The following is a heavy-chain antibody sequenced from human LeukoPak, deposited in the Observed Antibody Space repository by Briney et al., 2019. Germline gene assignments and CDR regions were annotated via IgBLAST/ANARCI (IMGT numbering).Heavy chain of an antibody. V-gene: IGHV4-59*13. D-gene: IGHD3-3*01. CDR2: IYYIGST. CDR3: AGDRTFWSGGSKYGMDV. Sequence: PSETLSLTCTVSGGSISSYYWTWIRQSPGRGLEWIGFIYYIGSTDFNPSLQSRVTMSLDTSKNQLSLTLRSVTAADTAVYFCAGDRTFWSGGSKYGMDVWGQGTTVTVSS. J-gene: IGHJ6*02. CDR1: GGSISSYY.